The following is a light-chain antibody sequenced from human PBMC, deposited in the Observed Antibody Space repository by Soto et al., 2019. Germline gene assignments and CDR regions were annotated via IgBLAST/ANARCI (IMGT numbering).Light chain of an antibody. J-gene: IGKJ4*01. CDR3: LTYDGPPLS. V-gene: IGKV1-27*01. Sequence: DMQMTQSPSSLSASVGDRVTITCRASQGLGNYLAWYQQKPGKAPKLLIYSASTLQSGVPPLFSGSGSGTEYTLTISRLHPEGIVTYYCLTYDGPPLSLGGGTKVEI. CDR1: QGLGNY. CDR2: SAS.